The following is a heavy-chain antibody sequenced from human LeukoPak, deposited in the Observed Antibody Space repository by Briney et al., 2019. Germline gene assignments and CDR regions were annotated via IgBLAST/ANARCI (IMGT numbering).Heavy chain of an antibody. V-gene: IGHV1-3*03. J-gene: IGHJ4*02. CDR1: GYTFTSYA. CDR2: INPANGYA. Sequence: ASVKVSCKASGYTFTSYAMHWVRQAPGQTLEWLGWINPANGYAKYSQELQGRVTITRDTSASAAYLELSSLRSEDTAVYYCARGARGQQLAFPYYWGQGTLVTVSS. CDR3: ARGARGQQLAFPYY. D-gene: IGHD6-13*01.